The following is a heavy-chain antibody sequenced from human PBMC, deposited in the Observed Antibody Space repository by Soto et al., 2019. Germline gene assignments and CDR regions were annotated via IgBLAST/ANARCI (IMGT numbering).Heavy chain of an antibody. CDR1: GFTFSNAW. J-gene: IGHJ5*02. D-gene: IGHD1-26*01. CDR2: IKSKTNGGTT. CDR3: TKDLIYLVMGAKVDWFDP. Sequence: GGSLRLSCAASGFTFSNAWMNWVRQAPGKGLEWVGRIKSKTNGGTTGYAAPVKGSLTISRDDSKNTLYLKMNSLKTEDTAVYYCTKDLIYLVMGAKVDWFDPWGQGTLVTVSS. V-gene: IGHV3-15*07.